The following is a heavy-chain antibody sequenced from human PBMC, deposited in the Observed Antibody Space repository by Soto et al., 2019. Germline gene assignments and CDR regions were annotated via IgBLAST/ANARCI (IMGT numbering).Heavy chain of an antibody. CDR3: ARGIAAYGGYYYGMDV. Sequence: SETLSLTCTVSGGSISSYYWSWIRQPPGKGLEWIGYIYYSGSTNYNPSLKSRVTISVDTSKNQFSLKLSSVTAADTAVYYCARGIAAYGGYYYGMDVWGQGTTVTVSS. CDR1: GGSISSYY. J-gene: IGHJ6*02. V-gene: IGHV4-59*01. D-gene: IGHD6-13*01. CDR2: IYYSGST.